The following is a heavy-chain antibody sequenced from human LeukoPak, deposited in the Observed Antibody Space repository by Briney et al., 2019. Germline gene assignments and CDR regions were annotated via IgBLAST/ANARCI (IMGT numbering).Heavy chain of an antibody. J-gene: IGHJ4*02. D-gene: IGHD3-10*01. V-gene: IGHV4-34*01. CDR2: INHSGST. Sequence: SETLSLTCAVYGGSFSGYYWSWIRQPPGKGLEWIGEINHSGSTNYNPSLKSRVTISVDTSKNQFSLKLSSVTAADTAVYYCARVTTSGSYKFDYWGQGTLVTVSS. CDR3: ARVTTSGSYKFDY. CDR1: GGSFSGYY.